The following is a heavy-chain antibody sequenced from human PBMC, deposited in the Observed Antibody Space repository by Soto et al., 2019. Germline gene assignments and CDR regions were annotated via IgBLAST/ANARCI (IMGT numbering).Heavy chain of an antibody. CDR3: ARDRKWVQWDFPDY. CDR2: ISYDGKTK. V-gene: IGHV3-30*04. J-gene: IGHJ4*02. Sequence: QVRLVESGGGVVQPGGSLRLSCATSGFTFGNYAMHWVRQAPGKGLEWVALISYDGKTKDYADFVRERFTISRDNSKNTLWLQMSSLRPDDTAVYYCARDRKWVQWDFPDYWGQGSLVTVSS. CDR1: GFTFGNYA. D-gene: IGHD1-1*01.